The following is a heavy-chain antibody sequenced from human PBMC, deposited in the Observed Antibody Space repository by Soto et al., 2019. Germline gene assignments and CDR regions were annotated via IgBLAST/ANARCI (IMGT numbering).Heavy chain of an antibody. CDR2: IIPILGIA. V-gene: IGHV1-69*02. D-gene: IGHD5-18*01. J-gene: IGHJ6*02. Sequence: QVQLVQSGAEVKKPGSSVKVSCKASGGTFSSYTISWVRQAPGQGLEWMGRIIPILGIANYAQKFQGRVTITADKTTSTAYMELSSLRSEDTAVYYCARGGVDTAMRGGDYGMDVWGQGTTVTVSS. CDR1: GGTFSSYT. CDR3: ARGGVDTAMRGGDYGMDV.